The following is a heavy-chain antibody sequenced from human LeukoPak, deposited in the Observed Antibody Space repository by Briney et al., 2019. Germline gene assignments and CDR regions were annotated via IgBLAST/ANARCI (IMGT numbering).Heavy chain of an antibody. V-gene: IGHV1-46*01. J-gene: IGHJ4*02. CDR2: INPSGGST. D-gene: IGHD4-11*01. Sequence: GASVKVSCKASGYTFSNYYMHWVRQAPGQGLEWMGIINPSGGSTSYAQKFQGRVTMTRDTSTSTVYMELISLRSEDTAVYYCARWHFVDYRFDYWGQGTLVTVSS. CDR1: GYTFSNYY. CDR3: ARWHFVDYRFDY.